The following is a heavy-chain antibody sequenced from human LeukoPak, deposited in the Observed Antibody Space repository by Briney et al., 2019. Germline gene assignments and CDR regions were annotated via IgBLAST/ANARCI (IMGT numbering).Heavy chain of an antibody. CDR1: GVTFSTYS. CDR2: ISGSSSAI. CDR3: ARDHYSRNDH. V-gene: IGHV3-48*02. J-gene: IGHJ4*02. Sequence: PGGSLRLSCAASGVTFSTYSMTWVRQAPGKGLEWVSYISGSSSAIYYAGSVQGRFTISRDNAKNSLYLQMNSLRDEDTAVYYCARDHYSRNDHWGQGTLVTVSS. D-gene: IGHD6-13*01.